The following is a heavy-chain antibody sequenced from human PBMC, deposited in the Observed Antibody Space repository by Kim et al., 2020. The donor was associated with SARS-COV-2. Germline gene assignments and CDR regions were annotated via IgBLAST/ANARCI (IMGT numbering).Heavy chain of an antibody. D-gene: IGHD2-2*02. Sequence: GGSLRLSCAASGFTFSNHAMSWVRQAPGKGLEWISVISSGGETTYYADSVKGRFTISSDDSKNTLDINMNSLSAKATALYYCVQLTCFTTGWF. CDR1: GFTFSNHA. V-gene: IGHV3-23*03. CDR2: ISSGGETT. J-gene: IGHJ5*01. CDR3: VQLTCFTTGWF.